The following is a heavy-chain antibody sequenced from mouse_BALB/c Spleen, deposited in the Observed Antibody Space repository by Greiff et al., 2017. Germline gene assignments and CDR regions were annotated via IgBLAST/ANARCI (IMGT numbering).Heavy chain of an antibody. Sequence: VQLQQSGAELVKPGASVTLSCTASGFNITDTYMHWVKQRPEQGLEWIGRIDPANGNTKYDPKFQGKATITADTSSNTAYLQLSSLTTEDTAVYYCAREGGYRAMDSWGQGTSVTVAA. CDR2: IDPANGNT. D-gene: IGHD1-2*01. J-gene: IGHJ4*01. CDR3: AREGGYRAMDS. CDR1: GFNITDTY. V-gene: IGHV14-3*02.